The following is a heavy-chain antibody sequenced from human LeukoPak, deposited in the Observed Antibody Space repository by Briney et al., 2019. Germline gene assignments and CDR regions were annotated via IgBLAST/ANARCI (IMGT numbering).Heavy chain of an antibody. CDR2: IYSSGST. J-gene: IGHJ5*02. CDR1: GGSISSGTYY. D-gene: IGHD5-24*01. CDR3: ARDRLQLQS. Sequence: PSQTLSLTCTVSGGSISSGTYYWSWIRQPAGKGLEWIGRIYSSGSTNYNPSLKSRVTISVDSSKNQFSLRLSSVTAADTAVYYCARDRLQLQSWGQGTLVTVSS. V-gene: IGHV4-61*02.